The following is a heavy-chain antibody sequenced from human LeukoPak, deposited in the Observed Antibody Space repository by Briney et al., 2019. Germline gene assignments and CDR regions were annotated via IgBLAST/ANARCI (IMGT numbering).Heavy chain of an antibody. D-gene: IGHD5-12*01. CDR3: ASSYSGYYHYFDY. CDR2: IKHSGST. V-gene: IGHV4-34*01. CDR1: GGSFSGYY. J-gene: IGHJ4*02. Sequence: SETLSLTCAVYGGSFSGYYWSWIRQPPGKGLEWIGEIKHSGSTNYNPSLKSRVTISVDTSKNQFSLKLSSVTAADTAVYYCASSYSGYYHYFDYWGQGTLVTVSS.